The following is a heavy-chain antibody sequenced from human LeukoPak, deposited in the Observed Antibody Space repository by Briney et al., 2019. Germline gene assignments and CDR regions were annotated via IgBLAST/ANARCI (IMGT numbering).Heavy chain of an antibody. CDR1: GFTFSSYD. Sequence: GSVRLSCAASGFTFSSYDMHWVRQATGKGLEWVSAIGTAGDTYYPGSVKGRFTISRENAKNSLYLQMNSLRAGDTAVYYCARGGIAVARGAFDIWGQGPMVTVSS. V-gene: IGHV3-13*01. CDR3: ARGGIAVARGAFDI. J-gene: IGHJ3*02. CDR2: IGTAGDT. D-gene: IGHD6-19*01.